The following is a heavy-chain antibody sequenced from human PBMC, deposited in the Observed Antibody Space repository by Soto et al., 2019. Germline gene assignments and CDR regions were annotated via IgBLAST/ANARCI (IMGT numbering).Heavy chain of an antibody. J-gene: IGHJ6*02. CDR1: GDSVSSNRVA. CDR3: ARGRTAGYYYYGLDV. Sequence: PSQTLSLTFAISGDSVSSNRVAWNWIRPSRSRGLEWLGRTYYRSEWNNDYAPSVKSRIMINADTSKNQFSLQLNSVIPEDTAVYYCARGRTAGYYYYGLDVWGQGTTVTVSS. CDR2: TYYRSEWNN. V-gene: IGHV6-1*01. D-gene: IGHD6-13*01.